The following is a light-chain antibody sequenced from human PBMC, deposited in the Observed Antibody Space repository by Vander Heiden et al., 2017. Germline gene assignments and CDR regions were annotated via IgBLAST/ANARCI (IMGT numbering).Light chain of an antibody. CDR1: SSGVRSDNL. CDR3: CSYAGSSTPGV. CDR2: EVS. V-gene: IGLV2-23*02. Sequence: SALTQPASVSGSPGQSITISCTGTSSGVRSDNLVSWYQQHPGKAPKLMIYEVSKRPSGVSNRFSGSKSGNTASLTISGLQAEDEADYYCCSYAGSSTPGVFGGGTKLTVL. J-gene: IGLJ3*02.